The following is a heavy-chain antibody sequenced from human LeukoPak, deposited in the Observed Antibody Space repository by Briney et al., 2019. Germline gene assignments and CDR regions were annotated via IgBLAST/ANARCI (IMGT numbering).Heavy chain of an antibody. CDR1: GGSFSGYY. CDR3: ARQNEYCSGGTCYLGWFDP. Sequence: PSETLSLTCAVYGGSFSGYYWSWIRQPPGKGLEWIGEINHSGSTNYNPSLKSRVTISVDTSKNQISLKVSSVTAADTAVYYCARQNEYCSGGTCYLGWFDPWGQGTLVTVSS. V-gene: IGHV4-34*01. J-gene: IGHJ5*02. CDR2: INHSGST. D-gene: IGHD2-15*01.